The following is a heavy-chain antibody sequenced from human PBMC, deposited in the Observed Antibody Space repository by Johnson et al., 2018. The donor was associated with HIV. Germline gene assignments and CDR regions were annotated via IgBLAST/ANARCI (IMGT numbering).Heavy chain of an antibody. Sequence: QEQLVESGGGVVLPGRSLRLSCAASGFTFSNYAMHWVRQAPGRGLEWVAVISYAGTDKYYADPARGRLTVSRANSKNTLYRQMNSLRAEDTAVDDSARPPPFMRSCGSGSWWAFDIWGQGTMVTVSS. D-gene: IGHD3-10*01. J-gene: IGHJ3*02. CDR1: GFTFSNYA. V-gene: IGHV3-30-3*01. CDR2: ISYAGTDK. CDR3: ARPPPFMRSCGSGSWWAFDI.